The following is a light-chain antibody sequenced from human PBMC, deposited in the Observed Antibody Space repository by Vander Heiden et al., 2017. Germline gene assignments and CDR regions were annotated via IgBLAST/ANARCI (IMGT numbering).Light chain of an antibody. CDR1: QSVSSY. V-gene: IGKV3-11*01. Sequence: EIVLTKSQATLSLSPGERATLSCRASQSVSSYLAWYQQKPGQAPRLLIYDASNRATGIPARFSGSGSGTDFTLTISSLEPEDFAVYYCQQRSNWPPGGTFGGGTKVEIK. CDR3: QQRSNWPPGGT. CDR2: DAS. J-gene: IGKJ4*01.